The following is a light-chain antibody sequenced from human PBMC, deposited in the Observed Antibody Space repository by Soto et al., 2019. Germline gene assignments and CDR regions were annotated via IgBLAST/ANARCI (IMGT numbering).Light chain of an antibody. CDR1: QGVGNNY. J-gene: IGKJ1*01. CDR3: QQYATSPLT. V-gene: IGKV3-20*01. Sequence: EILLTQSPGTLSLSPGERVTLSCRASQGVGNNYLAWYQQKPGQAPRLLVHGASNRATGIPDRFSGSGSETDFTPTISRLEPEDFAVYYCQQYATSPLTFGKGTKVKIK. CDR2: GAS.